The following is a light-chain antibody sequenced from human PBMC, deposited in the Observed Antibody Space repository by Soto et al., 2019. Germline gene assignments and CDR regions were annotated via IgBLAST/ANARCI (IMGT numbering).Light chain of an antibody. CDR1: SSDVGVYNY. Sequence: QSVLTQPASVSGSPGQSITISCTGTSSDVGVYNYVSWYQQHPGKAPKLMIYEVSNRPSGVSNRFSGSKSGNTASLTISGLQADDEADYYCSSYTSSSTLVFGTGTKASVL. V-gene: IGLV2-14*01. J-gene: IGLJ1*01. CDR2: EVS. CDR3: SSYTSSSTLV.